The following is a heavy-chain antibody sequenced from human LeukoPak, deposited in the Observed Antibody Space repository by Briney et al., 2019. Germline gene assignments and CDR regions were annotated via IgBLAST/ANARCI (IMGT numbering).Heavy chain of an antibody. CDR3: ARIPGIAVAGFDY. D-gene: IGHD6-19*01. CDR1: GFTFSSYW. CDR2: IKQDGSEK. Sequence: PGGSLRLSCAASGFTFSSYWMSWVRQAPGKGLEWVANIKQDGSEKYYVDSVKGRFTIFRDNAKNSLYLQMNSLRAEDTAVYYCARIPGIAVAGFDYWGQGTLVTVSS. J-gene: IGHJ4*02. V-gene: IGHV3-7*01.